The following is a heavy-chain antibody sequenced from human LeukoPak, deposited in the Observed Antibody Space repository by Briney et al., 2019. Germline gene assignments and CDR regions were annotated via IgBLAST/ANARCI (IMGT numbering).Heavy chain of an antibody. CDR2: ISYDGSNK. D-gene: IGHD5-18*01. J-gene: IGHJ4*02. CDR3: ARGGYHAYYLDY. CDR1: GFTFSSYA. Sequence: PGGSLRLSCAASGFTFSSYAMHWVRQAPGKGLEWVAVISYDGSNKYYADSVKGRFTISRDNSKNTLYLRMNSLRAEDTAVYYCARGGYHAYYLDYWGQGSLVTVSS. V-gene: IGHV3-30-3*01.